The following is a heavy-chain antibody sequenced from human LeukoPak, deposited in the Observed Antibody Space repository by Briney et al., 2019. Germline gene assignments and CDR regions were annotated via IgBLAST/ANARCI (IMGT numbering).Heavy chain of an antibody. CDR3: ARGLKESRNDYTPAPPYFDY. CDR2: INHSGST. D-gene: IGHD5-24*01. J-gene: IGHJ4*02. CDR1: GGSFSGYY. V-gene: IGHV4-34*01. Sequence: SETLSLTCAVYGGSFSGYYWSWIRQPPGKGLEWLGEINHSGSTNYNPSLKSRVTISVDTSKNQFSLKLSSVTAADTAVYYCARGLKESRNDYTPAPPYFDYWGQGTLVTVSS.